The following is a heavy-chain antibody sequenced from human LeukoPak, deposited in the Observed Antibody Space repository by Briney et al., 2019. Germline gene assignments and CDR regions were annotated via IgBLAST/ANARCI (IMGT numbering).Heavy chain of an antibody. CDR1: GFTFSSYA. D-gene: IGHD1-14*01. Sequence: GGSLRLSCAASGFTFSSYAMNWVRQAPGKGLGWVSVISDSGNSTYYAIGGSGGSTYYADSVKGRFTISRDNAKNSLYLQMNSLRAEDTAVYYCARAGYYFDYWGQGTLVTVSS. J-gene: IGHJ4*02. V-gene: IGHV3-23*01. CDR3: ARAGYYFDY. CDR2: IGGSGGST.